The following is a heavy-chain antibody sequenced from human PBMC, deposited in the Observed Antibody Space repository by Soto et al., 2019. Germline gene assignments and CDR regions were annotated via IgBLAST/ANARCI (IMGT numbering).Heavy chain of an antibody. Sequence: EVQLVESGGGLVTPGGSLRLSCTGTGFSFSPAWMNWFSQAPGKGLEWVGRMKSYRGGGTTDYAATVQGRFTISRDDSKNTLYLQMNSLKFEDTALYFCIWQQDFYYGKAVWGQGTTVTVSS. J-gene: IGHJ6*02. D-gene: IGHD6-13*01. CDR3: IWQQDFYYGKAV. CDR1: GFSFSPAW. V-gene: IGHV3-15*07. CDR2: MKSYRGGGTT.